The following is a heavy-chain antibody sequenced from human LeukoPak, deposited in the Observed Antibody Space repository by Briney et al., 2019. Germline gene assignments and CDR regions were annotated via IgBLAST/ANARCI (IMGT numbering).Heavy chain of an antibody. CDR3: ARGRPHGNDY. CDR2: IASDGSST. Sequence: GGSLRLSCAASGFTFSSYWMNWVRQAPGKGLVWVSRIASDGSSTTYADSVKGRFSISRDDAKNTLYLQMNSLRVEDTAVYYCARGRPHGNDYWGQGTLVTVSS. CDR1: GFTFSSYW. V-gene: IGHV3-74*01. D-gene: IGHD4-23*01. J-gene: IGHJ4*02.